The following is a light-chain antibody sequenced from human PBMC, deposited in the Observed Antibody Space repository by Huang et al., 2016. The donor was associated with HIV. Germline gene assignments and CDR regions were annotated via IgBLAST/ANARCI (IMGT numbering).Light chain of an antibody. CDR1: QSISSW. Sequence: DIQMTQSPSTLSASVGDRVTITCRASQSISSWLAWYQQTPGKAPKLLIYKASSFESGVPSRFSGSGSGTEFTLTISSLQPDEFATYYCQQYNSYSVTFGQGTKVEIK. V-gene: IGKV1-5*03. CDR3: QQYNSYSVT. CDR2: KAS. J-gene: IGKJ1*01.